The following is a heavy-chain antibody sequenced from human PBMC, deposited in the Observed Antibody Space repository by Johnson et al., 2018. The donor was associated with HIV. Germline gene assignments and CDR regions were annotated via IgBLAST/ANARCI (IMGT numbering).Heavy chain of an antibody. Sequence: QVQLVESGGGVVQPGRSLRLSCAASGFTFSSYAMHWVRQAPGKGLEWVAVISYDGSNKYYADSVKGRFTISRDNSKNTLYLQMNSLRAEDTAVYYCARDPANWGQGTMVTVSS. J-gene: IGHJ3*01. CDR1: GFTFSSYA. D-gene: IGHD4/OR15-4a*01. V-gene: IGHV3-30*04. CDR3: ARDPAN. CDR2: ISYDGSNK.